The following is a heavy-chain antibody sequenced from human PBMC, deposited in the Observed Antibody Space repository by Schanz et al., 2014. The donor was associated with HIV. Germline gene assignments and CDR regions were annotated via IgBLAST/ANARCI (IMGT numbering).Heavy chain of an antibody. Sequence: EVQLVESGGGLVQPGGSLRLSCAASGFTFSSYWMTWVRQAPGKGLEMVANMNQDGSRKYYVDSVKGRFTISRDNAANSLFLQMNSLRAEDTAVYYCARTHYSVVSSRAMDVWGQGTTVTVSS. CDR1: GFTFSSYW. CDR2: MNQDGSRK. CDR3: ARTHYSVVSSRAMDV. V-gene: IGHV3-7*03. J-gene: IGHJ6*02. D-gene: IGHD2-15*01.